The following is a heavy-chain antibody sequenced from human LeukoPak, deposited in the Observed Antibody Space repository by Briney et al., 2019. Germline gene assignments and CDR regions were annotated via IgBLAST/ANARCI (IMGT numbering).Heavy chain of an antibody. CDR2: TYTRGNA. CDR1: GFNVNSNY. CDR3: AKDGMSSSWSIDAFDI. V-gene: IGHV3-53*01. D-gene: IGHD6-13*01. J-gene: IGHJ3*02. Sequence: GGSLRLSCAASGFNVNSNYMAWVRQSPGKGLECISVTYTRGNANYADSVKGRFTISRDNAKDSLYLQMHSLRAEDTAVYYCAKDGMSSSWSIDAFDIWGQGTMVTVSS.